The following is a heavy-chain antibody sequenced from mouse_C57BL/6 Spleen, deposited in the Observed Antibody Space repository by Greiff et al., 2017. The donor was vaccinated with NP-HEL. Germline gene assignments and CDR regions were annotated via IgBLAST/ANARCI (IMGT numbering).Heavy chain of an antibody. J-gene: IGHJ1*03. V-gene: IGHV1-15*01. CDR3: TRRTGDWYFDV. CDR1: GYTFTDYE. D-gene: IGHD4-1*01. CDR2: IDPETGGT. Sequence: QVQLQQSGAELVRPGASVTLSCKASGYTFTDYEMHWVKQTPVHGLEWIGAIDPETGGTAYNQKFKGKAILTADKSSSTAYMELRSLTSEDSAVYYCTRRTGDWYFDVWGTGTTVTVSS.